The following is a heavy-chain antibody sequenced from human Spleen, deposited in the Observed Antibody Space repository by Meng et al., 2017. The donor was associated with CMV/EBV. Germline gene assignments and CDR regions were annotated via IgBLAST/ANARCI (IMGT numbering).Heavy chain of an antibody. D-gene: IGHD1-14*01. CDR1: GYSFTSYW. J-gene: IGHJ4*02. V-gene: IGHV5-51*01. CDR2: IYPGDSDT. Sequence: GESLKISCKGSGYSFTSYWIGWVRQMPGKGLEWMGIIYPGDSDTTYSPSFQGRVTISADKSNSTAYLQWNNLRAEDMALYYCAKDSFEEPSVAIDYWGQGTLVTVSS. CDR3: AKDSFEEPSVAIDY.